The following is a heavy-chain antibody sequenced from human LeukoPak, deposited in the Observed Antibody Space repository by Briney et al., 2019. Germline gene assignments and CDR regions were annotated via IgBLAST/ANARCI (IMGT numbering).Heavy chain of an antibody. V-gene: IGHV4-39*01. CDR3: ARGFGAGNYYYGWFDP. J-gene: IGHJ5*02. CDR2: IYYSGST. D-gene: IGHD3-10*01. Sequence: SETLSLTCTVSGGSISNSSFYWGWIRQPPGKGLEWIGNIYYSGSTNYNVSLESRATISVNTPKNQLSLRLSSVTAADTAVYYCARGFGAGNYYYGWFDPWGQGTLVSVSS. CDR1: GGSISNSSFY.